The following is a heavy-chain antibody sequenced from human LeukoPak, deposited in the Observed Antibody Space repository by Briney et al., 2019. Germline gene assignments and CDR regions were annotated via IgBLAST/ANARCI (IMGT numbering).Heavy chain of an antibody. D-gene: IGHD2-2*01. CDR3: ARVQLPATKGAFDI. V-gene: IGHV4-4*07. CDR1: GGSISTYY. CDR2: IYTSGGT. Sequence: PSETLSLTCSVSGGSISTYYWSWIRQPAGRGLEWIGRIYTSGGTNYNPSLKSRATMSVDTSKNQFSLRMTSVTAADTALYWCARVQLPATKGAFDIWGQGTMATVPS. J-gene: IGHJ3*02.